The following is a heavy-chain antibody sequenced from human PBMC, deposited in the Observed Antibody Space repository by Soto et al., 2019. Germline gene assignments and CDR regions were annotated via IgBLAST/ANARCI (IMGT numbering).Heavy chain of an antibody. J-gene: IGHJ4*02. Sequence: QVQLVQSGAEVKKPGSSVKVSCKASGATFSGYAINWVRQAPGQGLEWLGRIVPIFETLNYAERFQGRVAITADESTTTVYMELTNLTHEDTAVYYCVVMGTVAVSNPRSFDYWGQGTQVTVSS. CDR2: IVPIFETL. V-gene: IGHV1-69*18. CDR1: GATFSGYA. CDR3: VVMGTVAVSNPRSFDY. D-gene: IGHD6-19*01.